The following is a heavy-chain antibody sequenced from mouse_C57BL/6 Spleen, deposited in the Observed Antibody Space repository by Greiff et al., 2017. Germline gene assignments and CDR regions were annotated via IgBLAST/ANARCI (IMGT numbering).Heavy chain of an antibody. CDR3: ARMRTTVVPTGYFDV. CDR1: GYTFTSYW. D-gene: IGHD1-1*01. CDR2: INPSNGGT. Sequence: VQLQQPGTELVKPGASVKLSCKASGYTFTSYWMHWVKQRPGQGLEWIGNINPSNGGTNYNEKFKSKATLTVDKSSSTAYMQLSSLTSEDSAVYYWARMRTTVVPTGYFDVWGTGTTVTVSS. V-gene: IGHV1-53*01. J-gene: IGHJ1*03.